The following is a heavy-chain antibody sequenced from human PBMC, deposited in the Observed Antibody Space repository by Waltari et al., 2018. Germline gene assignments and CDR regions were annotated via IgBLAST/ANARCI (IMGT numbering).Heavy chain of an antibody. J-gene: IGHJ6*02. V-gene: IGHV5-51*01. CDR1: GYRFTTNW. CDR3: ARHRGSPGYYYGMDV. Sequence: EVQLVQSGAEVKKPGESLKISCQGSGYRFTTNWIDWVRQVPGKGLEWMGIFYPGDSDTRYSPSFQGQVTISADKSISTAYLQWSSLKASDTAMYYCARHRGSPGYYYGMDVWGQGTMVTVSS. D-gene: IGHD1-26*01. CDR2: FYPGDSDT.